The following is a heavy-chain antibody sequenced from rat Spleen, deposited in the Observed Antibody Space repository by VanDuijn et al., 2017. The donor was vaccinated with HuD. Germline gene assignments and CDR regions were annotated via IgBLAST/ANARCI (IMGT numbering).Heavy chain of an antibody. V-gene: IGHV2-1*01. CDR1: GFSLTSNS. D-gene: IGHD1-12*03. J-gene: IGHJ4*01. CDR2: IWGDGST. CDR3: TGYYDGYYHPYVMDA. Sequence: QVQLKESGPGLVQPSQTLSLTCTVSGFSLTSNSVSWVRQPPGKGLEWMGGIWGDGSTDYNSALKSRLSISRDTSKSQVFLKMNSLQSEDTAIYYCTGYYDGYYHPYVMDAWGQGASVTVSP.